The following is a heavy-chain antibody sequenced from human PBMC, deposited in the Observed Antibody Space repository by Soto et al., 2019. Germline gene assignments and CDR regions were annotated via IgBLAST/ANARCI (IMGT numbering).Heavy chain of an antibody. CDR1: GGSISSSNYY. V-gene: IGHV4-39*01. CDR3: ASRNYYYYYIDV. Sequence: SETLSLTCAVSGGSISSSNYYWGWIRQPPGKGLEWIATIYYSGSTYYNPSLKSRVTISVDTSKNQFSLKLSSVTAADTAMYYCASRNYYYYYIDVWGKGTTVTVSS. J-gene: IGHJ6*03. CDR2: IYYSGST.